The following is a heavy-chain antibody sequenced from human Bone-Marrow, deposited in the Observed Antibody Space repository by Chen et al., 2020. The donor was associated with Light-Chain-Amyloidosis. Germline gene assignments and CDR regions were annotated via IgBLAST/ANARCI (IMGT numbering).Heavy chain of an antibody. CDR3: ARRRDGYNFDY. V-gene: IGHV5-51*01. J-gene: IGHJ4*02. Sequence: EVQLEQSGPEVKKPGESLKISCKGSGYTFPNYWIGWVRQMPGKGLEWMGVIYPDDSDARYSPSFEGQVTISADKSITTAYLQWRSLKASDTVMYYRARRRDGYNFDYWGQGTLVTVSS. CDR2: IYPDDSDA. D-gene: IGHD5-12*01. CDR1: GYTFPNYW.